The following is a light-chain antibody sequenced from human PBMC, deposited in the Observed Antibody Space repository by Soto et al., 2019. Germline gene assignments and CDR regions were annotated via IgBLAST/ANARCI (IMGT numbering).Light chain of an antibody. Sequence: IHMTQSPSSLSASVGDTVSITCRASQSISSYLNWYQQKPGKAPKLLIYAASSLQSGVPSRFSGSGSGTDFTLTISSLQPEDFATYYCQQGYSTLSITFGQGTRLEIK. V-gene: IGKV1-39*01. CDR2: AAS. J-gene: IGKJ5*01. CDR1: QSISSY. CDR3: QQGYSTLSIT.